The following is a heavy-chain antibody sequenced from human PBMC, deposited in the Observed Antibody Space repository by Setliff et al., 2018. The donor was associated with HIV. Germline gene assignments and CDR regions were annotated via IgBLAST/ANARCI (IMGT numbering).Heavy chain of an antibody. CDR2: INPHSGGT. CDR1: GYTFTGYY. V-gene: IGHV1-2*02. CDR3: ARVFYYGSGSHYGSNFDS. Sequence: ASVKVSCKASGYTFTGYYMHWVRQAPGQGLEWMGWINPHSGGTEYAQKFQGRVTMTRDTPISTAYMELSRLRSDDTAVYFCARVFYYGSGSHYGSNFDSWGQGTLVTVSS. J-gene: IGHJ5*01. D-gene: IGHD3-10*01.